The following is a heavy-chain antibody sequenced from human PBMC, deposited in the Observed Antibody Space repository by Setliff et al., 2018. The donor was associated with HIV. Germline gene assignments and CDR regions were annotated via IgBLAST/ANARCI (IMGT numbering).Heavy chain of an antibody. V-gene: IGHV1-2*06. CDR1: GFTFSDYY. CDR2: INPNNGDT. J-gene: IGHJ6*03. Sequence: ASVKVSCKASGFTFSDYYMHWVRQAPGQGLEWMGRINPNNGDTNYAQKFQGRVTMTRDTSISTAYMELRRLRSDDTAVYYCARGPAPERYYYYYYYMDVWGKGTTVTVSS. CDR3: ARGPAPERYYYYYYYMDV.